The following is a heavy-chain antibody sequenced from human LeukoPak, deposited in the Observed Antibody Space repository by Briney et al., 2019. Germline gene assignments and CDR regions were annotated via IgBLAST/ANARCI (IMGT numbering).Heavy chain of an antibody. V-gene: IGHV3-23*01. CDR2: IGASDGNT. D-gene: IGHD3-10*01. CDR3: ARDLMVRGVIIDRVFDY. Sequence: GGSLRLSCAASGFTFNDYAMSWLRPAPGQGLEWVSAIGASDGNTYYADSVKGRLSISRDNSKNTVLLQMNSLGSEDTAVYYCARDLMVRGVIIDRVFDYWGQGTLVTVSP. CDR1: GFTFNDYA. J-gene: IGHJ4*02.